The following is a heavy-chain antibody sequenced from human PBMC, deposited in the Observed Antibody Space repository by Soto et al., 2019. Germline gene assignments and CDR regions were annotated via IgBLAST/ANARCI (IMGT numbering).Heavy chain of an antibody. Sequence: EVQLVESGGGLVQPGGSLRLSCAASGFTFSSYWMSWVRQAPGKGLEWVANIKQDGSEKHYVDSVKGRFTISRDNAKNSLYLQMNSLRAEDTAVYYWAVHVNRGKVDYWGQGTLVTVSS. CDR3: AVHVNRGKVDY. CDR1: GFTFSSYW. D-gene: IGHD3-16*01. V-gene: IGHV3-7*01. J-gene: IGHJ4*02. CDR2: IKQDGSEK.